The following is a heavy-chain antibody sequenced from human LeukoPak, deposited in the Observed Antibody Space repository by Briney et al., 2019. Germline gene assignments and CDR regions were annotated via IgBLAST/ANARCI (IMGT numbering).Heavy chain of an antibody. CDR1: GGSISSYY. CDR2: LYYSGST. D-gene: IGHD6-13*01. V-gene: IGHV4-59*01. Sequence: SETLSLTCTVSGGSISSYYWSWIRQPPGKGLEWIGYLYYSGSTNYSPSLTSRLTLSVDTSKNQFSLKLSSVTAADTAVYYCARTYGSSGLGYFDLWGRGTLVTVSS. CDR3: ARTYGSSGLGYFDL. J-gene: IGHJ2*01.